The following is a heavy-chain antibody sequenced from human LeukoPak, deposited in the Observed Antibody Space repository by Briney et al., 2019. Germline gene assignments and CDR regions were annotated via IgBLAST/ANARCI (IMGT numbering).Heavy chain of an antibody. CDR2: ISSSSSYI. CDR1: GFTFSSYS. V-gene: IGHV3-21*01. D-gene: IGHD3-22*01. Sequence: GGSLRLSCAASGFTFSSYSMNWVRQAPGKGLEWVSSISSSSSYIYYADSVKGQFTISRDNAKNSLYLQMNSLRAEDTAVYYCARGWDYYDSSGYYYNWFDPWGQGTLVTVSS. CDR3: ARGWDYYDSSGYYYNWFDP. J-gene: IGHJ5*02.